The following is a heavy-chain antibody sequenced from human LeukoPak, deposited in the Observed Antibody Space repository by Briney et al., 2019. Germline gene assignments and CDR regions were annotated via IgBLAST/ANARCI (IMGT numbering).Heavy chain of an antibody. V-gene: IGHV3-23*01. Sequence: GGSLRLSCAASGFTFSSYAMTWVRQAPGKGLEWVSAISGSDSSTYYADCVKGRFTISRDNSKNSLYLQMSSLRADDTAVYYCAKDLRYSGSYRSGNYWGQGTLVTVSS. CDR1: GFTFSSYA. D-gene: IGHD1-26*01. J-gene: IGHJ4*02. CDR3: AKDLRYSGSYRSGNY. CDR2: ISGSDSST.